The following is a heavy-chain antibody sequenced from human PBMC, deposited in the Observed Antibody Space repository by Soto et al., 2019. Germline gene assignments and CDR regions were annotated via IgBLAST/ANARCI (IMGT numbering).Heavy chain of an antibody. CDR3: ARTRLDCRTTSCYEF. CDR1: GFTFTDYY. V-gene: IGHV3-11*03. Sequence: PGGSLRLSCAASGFTFTDYYMSWIRQAPGKELEWISYIGSTSTHTNYADSVKGRFTISRDNGKNSVFLQMNSLRVDDTAVYYCARTRLDCRTTSCYEFWGQGTLVTVSS. CDR2: IGSTSTHT. D-gene: IGHD2-2*01. J-gene: IGHJ4*02.